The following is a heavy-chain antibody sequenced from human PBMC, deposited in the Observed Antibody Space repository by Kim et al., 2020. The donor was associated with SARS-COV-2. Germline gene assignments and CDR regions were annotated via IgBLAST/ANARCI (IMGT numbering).Heavy chain of an antibody. CDR3: ARDNNWNKFDY. D-gene: IGHD1-20*01. Sequence: SETLSLTCIVSGGSVSSSKSYWGWIRQPPGKGLEWIGTIDYSGLTYYNPSLKSRVTISVDRSKNQFSLKLSSVTAADTAVYYCARDNNWNKFDYWGQGTLVTVSS. J-gene: IGHJ4*02. V-gene: IGHV4-39*07. CDR2: IDYSGLT. CDR1: GGSVSSSKSY.